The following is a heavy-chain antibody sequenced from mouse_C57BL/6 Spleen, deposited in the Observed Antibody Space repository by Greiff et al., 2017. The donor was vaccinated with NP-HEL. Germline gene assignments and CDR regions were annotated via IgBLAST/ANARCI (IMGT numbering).Heavy chain of an antibody. Sequence: QVQLQQSGPELVKPGASVKISCKASGYAFSSSWMNWVKQRPGKGLEWIGRIYPGDGDTNYNGKFKGKATLTADKSSSTAYMQLSSLTSEDSAVCFCARGSPYPMDYWGQGTSVTVSS. D-gene: IGHD1-1*02. CDR3: ARGSPYPMDY. J-gene: IGHJ4*01. CDR2: IYPGDGDT. V-gene: IGHV1-82*01. CDR1: GYAFSSSW.